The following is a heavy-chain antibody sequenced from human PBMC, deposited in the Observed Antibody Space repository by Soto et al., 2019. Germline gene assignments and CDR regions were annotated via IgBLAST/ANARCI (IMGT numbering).Heavy chain of an antibody. CDR2: ISSSSSYI. J-gene: IGHJ4*01. D-gene: IGHD3-22*01. CDR1: GFTFSSYN. CDR3: ARALLYYHKGRYXGY. Sequence: GGSLRLSCAASGFTFSSYNMNWVRQAPGKGLEWVSSISSSSSYIYYADSVKGRFTISRDNAKNSLYLQMNSLRAEDTAVYYCARALLYYHKGRYXGYWAQGTLDTVSA. V-gene: IGHV3-21*01.